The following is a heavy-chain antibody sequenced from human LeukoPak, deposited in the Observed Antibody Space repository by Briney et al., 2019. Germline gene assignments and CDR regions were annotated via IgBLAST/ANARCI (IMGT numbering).Heavy chain of an antibody. Sequence: GGSLRLSCAASGFTFSSYGMHWVRQVPDKGLEWVAVISYSGSVSYYTDSVKGRFTISRDNSKNTLYLQMNNLRTDDTAIYYCAKGHYYDSSGYQWDSWGQGTLVTVSS. V-gene: IGHV3-30*18. CDR2: ISYSGSVS. D-gene: IGHD3-22*01. CDR1: GFTFSSYG. J-gene: IGHJ5*02. CDR3: AKGHYYDSSGYQWDS.